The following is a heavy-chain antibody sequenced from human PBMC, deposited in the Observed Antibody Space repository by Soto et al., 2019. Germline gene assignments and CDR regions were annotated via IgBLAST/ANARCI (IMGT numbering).Heavy chain of an antibody. CDR3: ARGEAAMFAAFDI. CDR2: INPNSGGT. CDR1: GYTFTGYY. V-gene: IGHV1-2*04. Sequence: ASVKVSCKASGYTFTGYYMHWVRQAPGQGLEWMGWINPNSGGTNYAQKFQGWVTMTRDTSISTAYMELSRLRSDDTAVYYCARGEAAMFAAFDIWGQGTTVTVSS. D-gene: IGHD2-2*01. J-gene: IGHJ3*02.